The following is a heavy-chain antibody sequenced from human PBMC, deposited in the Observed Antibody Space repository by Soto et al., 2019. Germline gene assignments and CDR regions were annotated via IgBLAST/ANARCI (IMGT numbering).Heavy chain of an antibody. CDR2: ISSSSSTI. J-gene: IGHJ5*02. Sequence: PGGSLRLSCAASGFTFSSYSMNWVRQAPGKGLEWLSYISSSSSTIYYADSVKGRFTISRDNAKNSLYLQMNSLRAEDTAVYYCARHPERIAQIGWFAPLPQGTLVTVP. CDR3: ARHPERIAQIGWFAP. CDR1: GFTFSSYS. D-gene: IGHD6-13*01. V-gene: IGHV3-48*01.